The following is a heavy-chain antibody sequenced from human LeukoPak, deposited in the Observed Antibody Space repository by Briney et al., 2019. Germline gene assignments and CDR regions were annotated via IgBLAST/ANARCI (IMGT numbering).Heavy chain of an antibody. J-gene: IGHJ6*03. CDR1: GGSISSSNW. D-gene: IGHD3-10*01. CDR3: ARSRLWFGESPPHYYCYYMDV. V-gene: IGHV4-4*02. CDR2: IYHSGST. Sequence: SETLSLTRAVSGGSISSSNWWSWVRQPPGKGLEWIGEIYHSGSTNYNPSLKSRVAISVDKSKNQFSLKLSSVTAADTAVYYCARSRLWFGESPPHYYCYYMDVWGKGTTVTVSS.